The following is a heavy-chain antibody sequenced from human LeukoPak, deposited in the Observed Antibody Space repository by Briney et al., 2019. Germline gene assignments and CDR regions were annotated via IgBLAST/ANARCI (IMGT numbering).Heavy chain of an antibody. Sequence: GGSLRLSCAASGFTFSGYWMTWVRQAPGKGLEWVSNLRPGGSDTYYADSVKGRFTISRDNAKNSLYLQMNSLRADDTAIYYCARYAYDDDSESWGQGPLVTVSS. CDR1: GFTFSGYW. CDR3: ARYAYDDDSES. V-gene: IGHV3-7*01. CDR2: LRPGGSDT. D-gene: IGHD4-17*01. J-gene: IGHJ5*02.